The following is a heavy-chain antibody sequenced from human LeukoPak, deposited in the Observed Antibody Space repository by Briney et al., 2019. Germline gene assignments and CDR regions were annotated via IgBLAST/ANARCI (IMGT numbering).Heavy chain of an antibody. V-gene: IGHV4-34*01. CDR2: INHSGST. Sequence: SETLSLTCAVYGGSFSGYYWSWIRQPPGKGLEWIGEINHSGSTNYNPSLKSRVTISVDTSKNQFSLKLSSVTDADTAVYYCARHWGFSYMDVWGKGTTVTISS. D-gene: IGHD3-16*01. J-gene: IGHJ6*03. CDR3: ARHWGFSYMDV. CDR1: GGSFSGYY.